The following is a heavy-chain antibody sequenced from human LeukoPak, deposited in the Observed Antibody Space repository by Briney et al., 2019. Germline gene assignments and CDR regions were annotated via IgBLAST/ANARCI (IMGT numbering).Heavy chain of an antibody. V-gene: IGHV4-39*07. CDR2: IHYSGST. D-gene: IGHD3-22*01. Sequence: SDTLSLTCTVSGGSISSSSYYWGWIRQPPGKGLEWIGSIHYSGSTYYNPSLKSRVTISVDTSKNQFSLKLSSVTAADTAMYYCARTTYYYDANGYYYPIDYWGQGTLVTVSS. CDR1: GGSISSSSYY. CDR3: ARTTYYYDANGYYYPIDY. J-gene: IGHJ4*02.